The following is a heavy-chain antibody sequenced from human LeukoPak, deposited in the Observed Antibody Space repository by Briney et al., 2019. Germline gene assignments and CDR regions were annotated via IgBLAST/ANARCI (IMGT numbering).Heavy chain of an antibody. CDR2: IRSKGYGRTT. V-gene: IGHV3-49*04. CDR1: GFTFGDYA. J-gene: IGHJ4*02. D-gene: IGHD6-19*01. CDR3: TRDSLHIPSGGWHEY. Sequence: PGGSLRLSCTASGFTFGDYAMSWVRQAPGKGLEWVGFIRSKGYGRTTEYAASVKVRLTISRDDSKSIAYLHMKSLQTEDTAVYYCTRDSLHIPSGGWHEYWGQGTLVTVSS.